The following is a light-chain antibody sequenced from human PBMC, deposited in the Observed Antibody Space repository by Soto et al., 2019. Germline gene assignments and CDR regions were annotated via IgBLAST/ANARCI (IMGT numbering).Light chain of an antibody. CDR1: QSVSSSY. V-gene: IGKV3-20*01. J-gene: IGKJ4*01. CDR2: GAS. Sequence: EIVLTQSPATLSLSPGERATLSCRASQSVSSSYLAWYQQKPGQAPRLLIYGASSRATGIPDRFSGSGSGTDFTLTISRLEPEDIAVYYCQYYGTSVFIFGGGTKVDIK. CDR3: QYYGTSVFI.